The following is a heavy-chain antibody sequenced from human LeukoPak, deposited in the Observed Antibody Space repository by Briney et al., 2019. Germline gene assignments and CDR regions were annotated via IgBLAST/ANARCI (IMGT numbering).Heavy chain of an antibody. CDR2: ISGSGGST. Sequence: GGSLRLSCAASGFTFDDYAMHWVRQAPGKGLEWVSAISGSGGSTYYADSVKGRFTISRDNSKNTLYLQMNSLRAEDTAVYYCATMPYYFDYWGQGTLVTVSS. CDR1: GFTFDDYA. V-gene: IGHV3-23*01. CDR3: ATMPYYFDY. J-gene: IGHJ4*02. D-gene: IGHD2-2*01.